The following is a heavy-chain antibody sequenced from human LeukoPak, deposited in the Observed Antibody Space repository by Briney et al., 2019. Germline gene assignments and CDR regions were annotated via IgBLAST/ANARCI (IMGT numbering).Heavy chain of an antibody. CDR3: TRRLDE. CDR2: INQDGSEK. D-gene: IGHD3-16*01. CDR1: GFIVSGNY. Sequence: GGSLRLSCAASGFIVSGNYMSWVRQAPGKGLEWVANINQDGSEKNCLDSVKGRFTISRDNAQNSLYLQMNGLRVEDTAVYYCTRRLDEWGQGTLVTVSS. V-gene: IGHV3-7*01. J-gene: IGHJ4*02.